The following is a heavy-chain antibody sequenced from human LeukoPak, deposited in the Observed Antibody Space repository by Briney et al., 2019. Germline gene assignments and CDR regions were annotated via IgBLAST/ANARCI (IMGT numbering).Heavy chain of an antibody. D-gene: IGHD6-19*01. V-gene: IGHV4-59*01. CDR3: ASFSRIAVAAPYYGMDV. CDR1: GGSISSYY. J-gene: IGHJ6*02. CDR2: IYYSGST. Sequence: ASETLSLTCTVSGGSISSYYWSWIRQPPGKGLEWLGYIYYSGSTNYNPSLKSRVTISVDTSKNQFSLKLSSVTAADTAVYYCASFSRIAVAAPYYGMDVWGQGTTVTVSS.